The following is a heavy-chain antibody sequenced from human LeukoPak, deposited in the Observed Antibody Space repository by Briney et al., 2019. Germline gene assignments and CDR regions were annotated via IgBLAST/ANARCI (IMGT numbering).Heavy chain of an antibody. Sequence: ASVKVSCKASGYTFTGYYMHWVRQAPGQGLEWVGWINPNSGGTNYAQKFQGRVTMTRDTSISTAYMELSRLRSDDTAVYYCARALFDGSGSPRSYWGQGTLVTVSS. CDR2: INPNSGGT. D-gene: IGHD3-10*01. CDR1: GYTFTGYY. V-gene: IGHV1-2*02. CDR3: ARALFDGSGSPRSY. J-gene: IGHJ4*02.